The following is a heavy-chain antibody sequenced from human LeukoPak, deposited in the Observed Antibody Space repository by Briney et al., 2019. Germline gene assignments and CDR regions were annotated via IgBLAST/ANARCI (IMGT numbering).Heavy chain of an antibody. V-gene: IGHV1-18*01. CDR2: ISANNGNT. J-gene: IGHJ5*02. Sequence: ASVKVSCKASGYTFTSYGINWVRQAPGQGLEWMGWISANNGNTNYAQKLQGRITMTTDTSTSTAYMELRSLRSDDTAVYYCARTRYCSSTSCYINWFDPWGQGTLVTVSS. D-gene: IGHD2-2*02. CDR1: GYTFTSYG. CDR3: ARTRYCSSTSCYINWFDP.